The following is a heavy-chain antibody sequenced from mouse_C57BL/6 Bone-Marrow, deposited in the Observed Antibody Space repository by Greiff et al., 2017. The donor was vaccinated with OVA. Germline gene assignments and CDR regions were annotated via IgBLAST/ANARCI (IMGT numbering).Heavy chain of an antibody. CDR2: IHPNRGST. Sequence: QVQLQQPGAELVKPGASVTLSCKASGYTFTSYWMHWVKQRPGQGLEWIGMIHPNRGSTNYNEKFKSKATLTVDKSSSTAYMQLSSLTSEDSAVYYCAMSSYNAMDYWGQGTSVTVSS. D-gene: IGHD1-1*01. CDR1: GYTFTSYW. CDR3: AMSSYNAMDY. J-gene: IGHJ4*01. V-gene: IGHV1-64*01.